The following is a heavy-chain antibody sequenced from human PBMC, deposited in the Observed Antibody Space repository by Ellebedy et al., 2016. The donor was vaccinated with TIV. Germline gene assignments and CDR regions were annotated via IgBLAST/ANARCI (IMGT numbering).Heavy chain of an antibody. CDR2: IWYDGSIK. CDR1: GLTFSRYG. J-gene: IGHJ3*02. V-gene: IGHV3-33*06. D-gene: IGHD2-2*01. CDR3: AKQKSTSAGSSDI. Sequence: GESLKISCAASGLTFSRYGMHWIRQAPDKGLEWVAVIWYDGSIKYLADSVKGRFTISRDNSKNTLYLQMNSLRVEDTAVYYCAKQKSTSAGSSDIWGQGAMVTVSS.